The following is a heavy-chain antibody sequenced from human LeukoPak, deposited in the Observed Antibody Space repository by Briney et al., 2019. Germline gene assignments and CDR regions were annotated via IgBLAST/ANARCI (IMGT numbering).Heavy chain of an antibody. CDR2: IYYSGST. J-gene: IGHJ4*02. Sequence: KSSETLSLTCTVSGGSISSYYWSWIRQPPGKGLEWIGYIYYSGSTNYNPSLKSRVTISVDTSENQFSLKLSSVTAADTAVYYCAREDLTVYYFDYWGQGTLVTVSS. V-gene: IGHV4-59*01. CDR3: AREDLTVYYFDY. CDR1: GGSISSYY. D-gene: IGHD4-11*01.